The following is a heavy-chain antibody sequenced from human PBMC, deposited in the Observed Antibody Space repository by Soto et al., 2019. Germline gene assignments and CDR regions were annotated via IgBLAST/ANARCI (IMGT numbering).Heavy chain of an antibody. D-gene: IGHD4-17*01. CDR1: GFTFDDYA. CDR3: AKIESGDYTRYPHWYFDL. Sequence: EVQLVESGGGLVQPGRSLRLSCAASGFTFDDYAMHWVRQAPGKGLEWVSGISWNSGSIGYADSVKGRFTISRDNAKNSLYLQMNSLRAEDTALYYCAKIESGDYTRYPHWYFDLWGRGTLVTVSS. V-gene: IGHV3-9*01. CDR2: ISWNSGSI. J-gene: IGHJ2*01.